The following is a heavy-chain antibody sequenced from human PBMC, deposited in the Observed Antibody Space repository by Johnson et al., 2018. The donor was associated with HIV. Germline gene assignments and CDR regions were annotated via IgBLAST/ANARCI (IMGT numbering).Heavy chain of an antibody. Sequence: VQLVESGGGLVQPGGSLRLSCAASGFTFSSYWMNWVRQAPGKGLQWVANIKEDGSEKYYVDSVRGRFTISRDNAKNSLYLQMNSLRVEDTAVYYCARPIARGASDIWGQGTMGTVSS. CDR1: GFTFSSYW. V-gene: IGHV3-7*05. CDR2: IKEDGSEK. J-gene: IGHJ3*02. CDR3: ARPIARGASDI. D-gene: IGHD6-13*01.